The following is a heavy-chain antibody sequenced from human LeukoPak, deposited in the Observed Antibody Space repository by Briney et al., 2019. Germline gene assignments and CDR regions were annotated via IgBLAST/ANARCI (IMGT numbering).Heavy chain of an antibody. D-gene: IGHD2-15*01. CDR2: ISSSSSTI. V-gene: IGHV3-48*03. CDR1: GFTFSSYE. CDR3: AREGYSSGSNSDYYYYYMDV. Sequence: GGSLRLSCAASGFTFSSYEMNWVRQAPGKGLEWVSYISSSSSTIYYADSVKGRFTISRDNAKNSLYLQMNSLRAEDTAVYYCAREGYSSGSNSDYYYYYMDVWGKGTTVTVSS. J-gene: IGHJ6*03.